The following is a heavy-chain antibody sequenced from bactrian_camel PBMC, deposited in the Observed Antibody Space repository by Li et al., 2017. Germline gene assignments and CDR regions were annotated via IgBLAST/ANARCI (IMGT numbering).Heavy chain of an antibody. Sequence: HVQLVESGGGSVQAGGSLRLSCVVSGFTYSTYCVGWFRQAPGKEREGVARIGVTGETVYPDSVKGRFTISRDRAKNTLYLQLNSLESEDTAMYYCAKGPRSDCYSESWCSYEHNYWGQGTQVTVS. V-gene: IGHV3-2*01. CDR2: IGVTGET. CDR3: AKGPRSDCYSESWCSYEHNY. CDR1: GFTYSTYC. D-gene: IGHD3*01. J-gene: IGHJ4*01.